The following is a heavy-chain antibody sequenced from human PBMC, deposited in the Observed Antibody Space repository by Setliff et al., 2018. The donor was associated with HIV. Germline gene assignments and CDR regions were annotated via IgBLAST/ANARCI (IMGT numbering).Heavy chain of an antibody. J-gene: IGHJ3*02. CDR1: GYNFVNYW. CDR3: AREGGHYYDSSGYYYETYDAFDI. CDR2: VYPGDSDV. D-gene: IGHD3-22*01. Sequence: GESLKISCKASGYNFVNYWIGWVRLMPGKGLEWMGIVYPGDSDVRYSPSFQGQVTISADTSINTAYLTWSSLKASDTAMYYCAREGGHYYDSSGYYYETYDAFDIWGQGTMVTVSS. V-gene: IGHV5-51*01.